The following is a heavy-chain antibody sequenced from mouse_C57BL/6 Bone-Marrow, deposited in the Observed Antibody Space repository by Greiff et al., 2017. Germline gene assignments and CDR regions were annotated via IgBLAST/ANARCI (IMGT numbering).Heavy chain of an antibody. D-gene: IGHD2-4*01. CDR2: LNPNNGGT. Sequence: EVQLQQSGPELVKPGASVKMSCKASGYTFTDYNMHWVKQSHGKSLEWIGYLNPNNGGTSYNQKFKGKAKMTVTKSSRTAYLELRSLTSEDSAVYYCAWGLRRRCFDYWGQGTTLTVSS. CDR1: GYTFTDYN. J-gene: IGHJ2*01. V-gene: IGHV1-22*01. CDR3: AWGLRRRCFDY.